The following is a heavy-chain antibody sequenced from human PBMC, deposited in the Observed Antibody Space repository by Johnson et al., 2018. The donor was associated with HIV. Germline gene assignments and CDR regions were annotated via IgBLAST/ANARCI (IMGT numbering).Heavy chain of an antibody. D-gene: IGHD3-3*01. CDR1: GFTFSSYG. J-gene: IGHJ3*02. CDR2: IRYDGSNK. CDR3: ARVTIFGVTKVDALDM. Sequence: VQLVESGGGLVQAGGSLRLSCAASGFTFSSYGMHWVRQAPGKGLEWVAFIRYDGSNKYYADSVKGRFTISRDNSKNTLYLQMNSLRGEDTALYYCARVTIFGVTKVDALDMWGQGTMVTVSS. V-gene: IGHV3-30*02.